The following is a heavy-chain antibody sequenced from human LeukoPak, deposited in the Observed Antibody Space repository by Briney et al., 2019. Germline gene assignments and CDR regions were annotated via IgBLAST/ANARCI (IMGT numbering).Heavy chain of an antibody. J-gene: IGHJ3*02. Sequence: ASVKVSCKTSGYTFTSYDLNWVRQATGQGLEWMGWVNPNSGNTGYAQKFQGRVTITRNTSISTAYMELSSLRSEDTAVYYCARNWGRDAFDIWGQGTMVTVSS. D-gene: IGHD7-27*01. CDR1: GYTFTSYD. CDR3: ARNWGRDAFDI. V-gene: IGHV1-8*01. CDR2: VNPNSGNT.